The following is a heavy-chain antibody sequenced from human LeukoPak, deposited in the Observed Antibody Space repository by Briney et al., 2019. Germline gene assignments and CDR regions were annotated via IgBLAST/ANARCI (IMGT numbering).Heavy chain of an antibody. Sequence: GASVKVSCKASGYTFTDYYMHWVQQAPGKGLEWMGRVDPEDGETIYAEKFQGRVTITADTSTDTAYMELSSLRSEDTAVYYCATVRSDTAVVALDYWGQGTLVTVSS. CDR3: ATVRSDTAVVALDY. V-gene: IGHV1-69-2*01. CDR1: GYTFTDYY. CDR2: VDPEDGET. D-gene: IGHD5-18*01. J-gene: IGHJ4*02.